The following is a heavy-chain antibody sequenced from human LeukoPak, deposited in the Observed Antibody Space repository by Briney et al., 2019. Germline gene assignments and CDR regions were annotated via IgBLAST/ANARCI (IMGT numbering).Heavy chain of an antibody. Sequence: SGGSLRLSCAASGFTFSSYWMHWVRQAPGKGLVWVSRINSDGSSTSYADSVKGRFTISRDNAKNTLYLQMNSLRAEDTAVYYCAGFYGSGSYYKTVGMDVWGQGTTVTVSS. V-gene: IGHV3-74*01. J-gene: IGHJ6*02. CDR1: GFTFSSYW. CDR3: AGFYGSGSYYKTVGMDV. CDR2: INSDGSST. D-gene: IGHD3-10*01.